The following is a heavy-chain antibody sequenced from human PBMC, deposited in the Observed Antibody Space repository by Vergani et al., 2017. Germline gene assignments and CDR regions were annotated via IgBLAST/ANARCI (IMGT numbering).Heavy chain of an antibody. CDR1: GGSFSGYY. D-gene: IGHD1-26*01. V-gene: IGHV4-34*01. CDR2: INHSGST. J-gene: IGHJ6*03. Sequence: QGQLQQWGAGLLKPSETLSLTCAVYGGSFSGYYWSWIPQPPGKGLEGSGKINHSGSTNYNPSLKSRVIISVDTSKNQFSLKLNSVTAADTAVYYCARGLGKWERYDYYYYIDVWGK. CDR3: ARGLGKWERYDYYYYIDV.